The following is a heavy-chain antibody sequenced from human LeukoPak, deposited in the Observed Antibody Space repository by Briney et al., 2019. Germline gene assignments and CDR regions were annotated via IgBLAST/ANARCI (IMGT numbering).Heavy chain of an antibody. CDR3: VKGVQYSGNYYTFDY. CDR1: GFTFSSYE. CDR2: ISSNGGST. Sequence: GGSLRLSCAASGFTFSSYEMNWVRQAPGKGLEYVSAISSNGGSTFYADSVKGRFTISRDNSKNTLYLQMSSLRAEDTAIYYCVKGVQYSGNYYTFDYWGQGTLVTVSS. D-gene: IGHD1-26*01. J-gene: IGHJ4*02. V-gene: IGHV3-64D*09.